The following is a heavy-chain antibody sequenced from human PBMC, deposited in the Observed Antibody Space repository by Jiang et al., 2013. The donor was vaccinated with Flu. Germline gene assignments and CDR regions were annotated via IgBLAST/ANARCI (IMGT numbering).Heavy chain of an antibody. CDR2: IIPILGIA. CDR1: GGTFSSYT. Sequence: SGAEVKKPGSSVKVSCKASGGTFSSYTISWVRQAPGQGLEWMGRIIPILGIANYAQKFQGRVTITADKSTSTAYMELSSLRSEDTAVYYCARDGSGTEQQLHAEYFQHWGQGTLVTVSS. CDR3: ARDGSGTEQQLHAEYFQH. D-gene: IGHD6-13*01. J-gene: IGHJ1*01. V-gene: IGHV1-69*04.